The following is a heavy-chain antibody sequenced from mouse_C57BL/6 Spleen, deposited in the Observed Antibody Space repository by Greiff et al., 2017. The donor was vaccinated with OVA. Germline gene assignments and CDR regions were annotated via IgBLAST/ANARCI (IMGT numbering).Heavy chain of an antibody. CDR2: ISDGGSYT. CDR1: GFTFSSYA. J-gene: IGHJ2*01. D-gene: IGHD3-3*01. V-gene: IGHV5-4*01. CDR3: ARDGGLVYFDY. Sequence: DVMLVESGGGLVKPGGSLKLSCAASGFTFSSYAMSWVRQTPEKRLEWVATISDGGSYTYYPDNVKGRFTISRDNAKNNLYLQMSHLKSEDTAMYYCARDGGLVYFDYWGQGTTRTVSS.